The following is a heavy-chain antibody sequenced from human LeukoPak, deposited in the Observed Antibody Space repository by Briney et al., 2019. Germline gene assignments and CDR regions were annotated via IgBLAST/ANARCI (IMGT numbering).Heavy chain of an antibody. V-gene: IGHV3-9*01. CDR2: ISWNSGSI. CDR1: GFTFDDYA. Sequence: GGSLRLSCAASGFTFDDYAMHWVRQAPGKGLEWVSGISWNSGSIGYADSVKGRFTISRDNAKNSLYLQMNSLRAEDTALYYCAKGGRSYYGYVFDYWGQGTLVTVSS. CDR3: AKGGRSYYGYVFDY. J-gene: IGHJ4*02. D-gene: IGHD1-26*01.